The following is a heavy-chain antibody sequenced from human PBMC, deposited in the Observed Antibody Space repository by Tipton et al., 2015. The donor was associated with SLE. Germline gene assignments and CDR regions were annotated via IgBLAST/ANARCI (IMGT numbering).Heavy chain of an antibody. CDR2: INHSGST. D-gene: IGHD2-2*01. CDR3: ARGTSRYYYYGMDV. CDR1: DDSISSHY. J-gene: IGHJ6*02. V-gene: IGHV4-34*01. Sequence: TLSLTCSVSDDSISSHYWSWIRQPPGKGLEWIGEINHSGSTNYNPSLKSRVTISVDTSKNQFSPKLSSVTAADTAVYYCARGTSRYYYYGMDVWGQGTTVTVSS.